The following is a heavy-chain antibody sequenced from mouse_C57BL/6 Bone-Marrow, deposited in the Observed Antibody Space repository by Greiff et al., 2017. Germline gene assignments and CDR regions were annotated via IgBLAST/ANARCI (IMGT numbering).Heavy chain of an antibody. CDR2: IHPNSGST. Sequence: QVQLQQPGAELVRPGTSVKLSCKASGYTFTSYWMHWVKQRPGQGLEWIGMIHPNSGSTNYNEKFKSKATLTVDKSSSTAYMQLSSLTSEDSAVYYCARWDSNPFAYWGQGTLVTVSA. J-gene: IGHJ3*01. CDR3: ARWDSNPFAY. D-gene: IGHD2-5*01. CDR1: GYTFTSYW. V-gene: IGHV1-64*01.